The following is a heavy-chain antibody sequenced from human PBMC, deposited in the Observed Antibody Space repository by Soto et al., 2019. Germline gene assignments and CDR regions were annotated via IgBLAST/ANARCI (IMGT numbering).Heavy chain of an antibody. CDR3: AHPRGYGVFDAYDI. CDR1: GFTFSTYA. D-gene: IGHD4-17*01. Sequence: GGSLRLSCVASGFTFSTYAMSWVRQAPGKGLEWVSALTPSGESTYYADSVKGRFTISRDNSMNALYLQMNSLRIEDTAVYYCAHPRGYGVFDAYDIWGQGTMVTVSS. V-gene: IGHV3-23*01. CDR2: LTPSGEST. J-gene: IGHJ3*02.